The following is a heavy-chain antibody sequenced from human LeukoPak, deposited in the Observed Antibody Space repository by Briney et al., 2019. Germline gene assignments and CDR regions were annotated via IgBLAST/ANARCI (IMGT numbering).Heavy chain of an antibody. D-gene: IGHD2-15*01. Sequence: SQTLSLTCTVSGGSISSGGYYWNWIRQHPGKGLEWIGYIFYSGSTYYNPSLKSRVAISVDTSNNEVSLKLSSVTAADTAVYYCARHGYCSGGSCYWDYWGQGTLVTVSS. V-gene: IGHV4-31*03. CDR2: IFYSGST. J-gene: IGHJ4*02. CDR3: ARHGYCSGGSCYWDY. CDR1: GGSISSGGYY.